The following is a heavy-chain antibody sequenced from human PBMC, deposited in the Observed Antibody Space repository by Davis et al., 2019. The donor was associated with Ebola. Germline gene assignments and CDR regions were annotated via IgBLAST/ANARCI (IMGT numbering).Heavy chain of an antibody. Sequence: SVKVSCKASGYTFTSYGISWVRQAPGQRLEWIGWIVVGSGNTNYAQKFQERVTITRDMSTSTAYMELSSLRSEDTAVYYCAAVWARDKGIAVAGPNDYWGQGTLVTVSS. D-gene: IGHD6-19*01. V-gene: IGHV1-58*02. J-gene: IGHJ4*02. CDR2: IVVGSGNT. CDR3: AAVWARDKGIAVAGPNDY. CDR1: GYTFTSYG.